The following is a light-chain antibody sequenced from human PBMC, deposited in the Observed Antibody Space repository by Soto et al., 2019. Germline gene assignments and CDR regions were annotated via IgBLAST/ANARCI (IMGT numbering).Light chain of an antibody. CDR3: SSYTTSSTYV. V-gene: IGLV2-14*03. J-gene: IGLJ1*01. CDR2: DVS. Sequence: QSVLTQPASVSGSPGQSITISCTGTSSDVGGYNYVSWYLQLPGKAPKLMIYDVSIRPSGVSNRFSGSKSGKTASLTISGLQGEDEADYYCSSYTTSSTYVFGTGTKLTVL. CDR1: SSDVGGYNY.